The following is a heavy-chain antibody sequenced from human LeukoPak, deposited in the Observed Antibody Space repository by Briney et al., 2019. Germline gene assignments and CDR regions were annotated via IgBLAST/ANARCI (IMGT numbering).Heavy chain of an antibody. J-gene: IGHJ5*02. V-gene: IGHV4-34*01. CDR3: ARASSFDKTTRWNPAYFGP. CDR1: GGSLSGFY. CDR2: INHSGTT. Sequence: PSEXLSLTXAXHGGSLSGFYWSWIRQPPGKGLEWIGEINHSGTTNYNPSLKSRVTISVDTSKNQVSLDLASVTAADTAVYYCARASSFDKTTRWNPAYFGPWG. D-gene: IGHD1-1*01.